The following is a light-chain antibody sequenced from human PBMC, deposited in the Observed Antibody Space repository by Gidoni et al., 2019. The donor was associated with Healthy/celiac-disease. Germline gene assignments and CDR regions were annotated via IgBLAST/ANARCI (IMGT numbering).Light chain of an antibody. J-gene: IGKJ2*01. V-gene: IGKV3-20*01. Sequence: EIVLTQPPGTLSLSPGERATLSCRASQSVSSSYLAWYQQKPGQAPRLLIYVASSRATGIPDRFSGSGSGTDFTLTISRLEPEDFAVYYCQRYGSSLYTFGQGTKLEIK. CDR2: VAS. CDR3: QRYGSSLYT. CDR1: QSVSSSY.